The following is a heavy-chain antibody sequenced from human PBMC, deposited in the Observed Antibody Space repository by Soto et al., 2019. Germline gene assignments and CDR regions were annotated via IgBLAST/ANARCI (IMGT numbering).Heavy chain of an antibody. V-gene: IGHV3-30*18. CDR1: GFTFSSYG. J-gene: IGHJ4*02. D-gene: IGHD3-16*02. Sequence: QVQLVESGGGVVQPGRSLRLSCAASGFTFSSYGMHWVRQAPGKGLEWVAVISYDGSNKYYADSVKGRFTISRDNSKNTLYLQMNSLRAEDTAVYYCAKDLRLGELSLEDYWGQGTLVTVSS. CDR2: ISYDGSNK. CDR3: AKDLRLGELSLEDY.